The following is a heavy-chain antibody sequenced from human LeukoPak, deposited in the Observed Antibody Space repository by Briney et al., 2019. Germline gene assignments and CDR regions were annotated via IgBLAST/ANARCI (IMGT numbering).Heavy chain of an antibody. CDR1: GFTFSTYA. D-gene: IGHD3-22*01. V-gene: IGHV3-23*01. Sequence: GRSLRLSCAASGFTFSTYALNWVRQAPGKGLEWVSSISGSGTNTYHADSGKGRFTISRDNSKNTLYLQMNSLRAEDTAVYYCARDRAGSGYYSADAFDIWGQGTMVTVSS. CDR2: ISGSGTNT. J-gene: IGHJ3*02. CDR3: ARDRAGSGYYSADAFDI.